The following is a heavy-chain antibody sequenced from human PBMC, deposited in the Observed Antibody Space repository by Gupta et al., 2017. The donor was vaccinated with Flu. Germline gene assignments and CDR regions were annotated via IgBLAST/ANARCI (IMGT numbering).Heavy chain of an antibody. CDR1: YA. Sequence: YAMHWFRQAPGKGWEWGAIIWFDGSRTYYADAGKVRFTIYRDESKKRMILQMKKLRGDDKAVYHCARADCGKSGIAWFDNW. D-gene: IGHD2-21*01. CDR2: IWFDGSRT. CDR3: ARADCGKSGIAWFDNW. V-gene: IGHV3-33*01. J-gene: IGHJ5*01.